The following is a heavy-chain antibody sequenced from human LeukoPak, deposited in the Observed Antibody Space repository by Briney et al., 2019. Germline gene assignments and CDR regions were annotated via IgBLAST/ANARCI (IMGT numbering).Heavy chain of an antibody. D-gene: IGHD2-2*01. CDR2: IYYSGST. CDR3: AREVVPAAFNWYFDL. Sequence: SETLSLTCTVSGGSISSYYWSWTRQPPGKGLEWIGYIYYSGSTNYNPSLKSRVTISVDTSKNQFSLKLSSVTAADTAVYYCAREVVPAAFNWYFDLWGRGTLVTVSS. CDR1: GGSISSYY. V-gene: IGHV4-59*01. J-gene: IGHJ2*01.